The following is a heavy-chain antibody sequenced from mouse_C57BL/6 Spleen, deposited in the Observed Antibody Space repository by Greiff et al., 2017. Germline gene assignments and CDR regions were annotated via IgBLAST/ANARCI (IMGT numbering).Heavy chain of an antibody. CDR3: ARSATLANWYFDV. D-gene: IGHD1-2*01. J-gene: IGHJ1*03. Sequence: VQLQQPGAELVKPGASVKLSCKASGYTFTSYWMHWVKQRPGQGLEWIGMIHPNSGSTNYNETFKSKATLTVDKSSSTAYMQLSSLTSEDSAVYYCARSATLANWYFDVWGTGTTVTVSS. V-gene: IGHV1-64*01. CDR1: GYTFTSYW. CDR2: IHPNSGST.